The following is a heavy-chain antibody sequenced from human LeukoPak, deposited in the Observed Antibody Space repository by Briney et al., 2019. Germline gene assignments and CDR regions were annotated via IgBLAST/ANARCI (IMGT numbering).Heavy chain of an antibody. Sequence: GSLRLSCAASGFTFSNAWMSWVRQPPGKGLEWIGEINHSGSTNYNPSLKSRVTISVDTSKNQFSLKLSSVTAADTAVYYCARGRGVNDYVWGSYRFFVYWGQGTLVTVSS. D-gene: IGHD3-16*02. J-gene: IGHJ4*02. V-gene: IGHV4-34*01. CDR3: ARGRGVNDYVWGSYRFFVY. CDR2: INHSGST. CDR1: GFTFSNAW.